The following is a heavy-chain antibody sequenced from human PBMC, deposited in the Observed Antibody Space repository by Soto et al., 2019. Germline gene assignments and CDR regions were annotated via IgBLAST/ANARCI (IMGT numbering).Heavy chain of an antibody. CDR2: INHSGST. Sequence: SETLSLTCAVYGGSFGGYSWTWLRQPPGTGLEWIGEINHSGSTNYNPSLKSRVTISVDTSKNQFSLKLTSVTAADTAVYYCARDKITGLFDYWGQGTLVTVSS. V-gene: IGHV4-34*01. CDR3: ARDKITGLFDY. CDR1: GGSFGGYS. J-gene: IGHJ4*02. D-gene: IGHD2-8*02.